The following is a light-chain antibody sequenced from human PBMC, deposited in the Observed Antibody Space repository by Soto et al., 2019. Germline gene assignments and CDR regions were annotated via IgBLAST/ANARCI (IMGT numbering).Light chain of an antibody. V-gene: IGLV2-14*01. Sequence: QSALTQPASVSGSPGQSVTISCIGTANDIARYNYVSWYQQDPGKAPKIMIYEVNKRPSGVSHRFSGSKSGNTASLTISGLQAEDEADYSCSSYANRNSWVFGGGTKLTVL. CDR2: EVN. CDR3: SSYANRNSWV. CDR1: ANDIARYNY. J-gene: IGLJ3*02.